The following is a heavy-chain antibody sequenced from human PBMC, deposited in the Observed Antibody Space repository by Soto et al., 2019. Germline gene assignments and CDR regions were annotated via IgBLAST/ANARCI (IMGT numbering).Heavy chain of an antibody. J-gene: IGHJ6*02. Sequence: ASVKVSCKASGGTFSSCAITWVRQAPGQGLEWMGGIIPIFGTANYAQKAQGRVTITADESTSTAYMELSSLRSEDTAVYYCARTGYSSVRGYYYYGMDVWCQGTTVTVSS. CDR3: ARTGYSSVRGYYYYGMDV. D-gene: IGHD6-25*01. CDR2: IIPIFGTA. CDR1: GGTFSSCA. V-gene: IGHV1-69*13.